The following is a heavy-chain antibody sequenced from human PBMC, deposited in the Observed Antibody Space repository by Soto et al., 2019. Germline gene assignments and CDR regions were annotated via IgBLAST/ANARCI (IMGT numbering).Heavy chain of an antibody. Sequence: SGPTLVNPTQTLTLTCTFSGFSLNSRGVGVGWVRQPPGKALEWLAIVYWDDDKRYRPSLRSRLSIRKDTPKNQVVLTLTNTDPVDTATYYCVHRGPVDETGMGFDFGGQGSLVTVSS. J-gene: IGHJ4*02. D-gene: IGHD3-9*01. CDR1: GFSLNSRGVG. CDR2: VYWDDDK. V-gene: IGHV2-5*02. CDR3: VHRGPVDETGMGFDF.